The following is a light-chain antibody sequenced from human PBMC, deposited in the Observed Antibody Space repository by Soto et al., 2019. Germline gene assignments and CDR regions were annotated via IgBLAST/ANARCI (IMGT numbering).Light chain of an antibody. V-gene: IGKV1-6*01. CDR3: IQDYNYPLT. CDR1: QGIRSE. J-gene: IGKJ4*01. Sequence: AIHMPQSPSSLSASVGDRVTITCRASQGIRSELGWYQQKPGKAPNLLIYTASSLQSGVPSRFSGSGSGTDFTLTISSLQPEDFATYYCIQDYNYPLTFGGGTKVDIK. CDR2: TAS.